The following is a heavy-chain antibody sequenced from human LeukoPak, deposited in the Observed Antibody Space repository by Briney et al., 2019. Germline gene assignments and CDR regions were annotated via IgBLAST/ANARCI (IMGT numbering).Heavy chain of an antibody. J-gene: IGHJ4*02. CDR3: AGTRDDFWSGDYGEDARSSFHY. CDR2: IYNNGRT. CDR1: GGSISSYY. V-gene: IGHV4-59*01. Sequence: SETLSLTCTVSGGSISSYYSAWIRQPPGKGREGIGYIYNNGRTNYNPSLKSRVTISVDTSKSQFSLKLSYVTAAHTAVYYGAGTRDDFWSGDYGEDARSSFHYWGQGTLVSVFS. D-gene: IGHD3-3*01.